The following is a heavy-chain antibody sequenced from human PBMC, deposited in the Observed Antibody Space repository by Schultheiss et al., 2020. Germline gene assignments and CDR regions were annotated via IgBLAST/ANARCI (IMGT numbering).Heavy chain of an antibody. CDR1: GSTFTGCY. V-gene: IGHV1-2*02. CDR3: AKISRPNDYGGNLLDY. Sequence: ASVKVSCKVSGSTFTGCYMHWVRQAPGQGLEWMGWINPNSGDTKYAQRFQGSVTMTRDTSIRTAYMELSSLTSDDTAVYYCAKISRPNDYGGNLLDYWGQGTLVTVSS. D-gene: IGHD4-23*01. CDR2: INPNSGDT. J-gene: IGHJ4*02.